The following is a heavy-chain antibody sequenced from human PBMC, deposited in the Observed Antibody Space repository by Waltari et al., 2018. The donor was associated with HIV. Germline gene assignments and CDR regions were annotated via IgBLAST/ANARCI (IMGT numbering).Heavy chain of an antibody. D-gene: IGHD3-22*01. CDR2: ISSDGSNK. Sequence: QVQLVESGGVVVQPGKSLGLSCAASGFTFSRFPMHWVRQVPGKGLEWVATISSDGSNKFCADSLRGRCNISRDNSKNTLYLHMSSLRPEDTSVYYCVKSNNSAWHNFVDWGQGTLVTVSS. V-gene: IGHV3-30-3*02. J-gene: IGHJ4*02. CDR3: VKSNNSAWHNFVD. CDR1: GFTFSRFP.